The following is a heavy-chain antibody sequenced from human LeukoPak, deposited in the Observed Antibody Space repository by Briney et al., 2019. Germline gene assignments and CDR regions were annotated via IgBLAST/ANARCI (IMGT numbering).Heavy chain of an antibody. J-gene: IGHJ4*02. CDR2: ISSSGSPI. V-gene: IGHV3-48*03. Sequence: PGGSLRLSCAASGFTFSSYEMNWVRQAPGKGLEWVSYISSSGSPIYYADSVKGRFTISRDNAKNSLYLQMNSLRAEDTAVYYCSRNSIVLKYYFDFWGQETLVTVSS. CDR1: GFTFSSYE. D-gene: IGHD2-8*01. CDR3: SRNSIVLKYYFDF.